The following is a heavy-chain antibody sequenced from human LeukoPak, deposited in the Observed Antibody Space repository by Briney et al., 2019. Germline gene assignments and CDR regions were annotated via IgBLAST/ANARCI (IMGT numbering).Heavy chain of an antibody. CDR2: INPNTGYP. J-gene: IGHJ5*01. CDR1: GYTFYGYF. V-gene: IGHV1-2*06. CDR3: ARGQPYGYYNYFDS. D-gene: IGHD4-17*01. Sequence: GASVKVSCKASGYTFYGYFILGVRQAPGQGLEWMGRINPNTGYPNHAHNGQGRVTMNRYTSISTAYIELSRLTTVDTALYFCARGQPYGYYNYFDSWGQGTLVTVPS.